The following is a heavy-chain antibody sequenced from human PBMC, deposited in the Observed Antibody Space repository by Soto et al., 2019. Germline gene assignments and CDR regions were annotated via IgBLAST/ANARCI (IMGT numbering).Heavy chain of an antibody. J-gene: IGHJ3*01. V-gene: IGHV3-53*01. CDR1: SYVVNSFF. Sequence: GGSLRLSCAASSYVVNSFFMSWVRQAPGKGLEWVTVIYRGGDTYYADSLKGRFTISRDDSKNTLYFQMNSLRAEDTAIYYCARVMARGNDAFDVWGQGTMVTVSS. CDR3: ARVMARGNDAFDV. D-gene: IGHD3-10*01. CDR2: IYRGGDT.